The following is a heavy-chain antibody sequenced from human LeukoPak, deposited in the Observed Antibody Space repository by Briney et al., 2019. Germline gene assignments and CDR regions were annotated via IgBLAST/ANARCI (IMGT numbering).Heavy chain of an antibody. J-gene: IGHJ4*02. Sequence: GGSLRLSCAASGFTVSSNYMSWVRQAPGKGLEWVSIIYSSGSTYYADSVEGRFTISRDNSKNTLYLQMNSLRAEDTAVYHCARGAPGGGGYWGQGTLVTVSS. CDR3: ARGAPGGGGY. CDR1: GFTVSSNY. CDR2: IYSSGST. V-gene: IGHV3-66*01. D-gene: IGHD3-10*01.